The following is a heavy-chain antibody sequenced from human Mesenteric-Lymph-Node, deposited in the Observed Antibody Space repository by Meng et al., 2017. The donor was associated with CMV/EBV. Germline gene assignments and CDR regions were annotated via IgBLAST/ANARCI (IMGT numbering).Heavy chain of an antibody. Sequence: CPFSGFSLSTSGVGVSWLRQPPGKALEWLALIYWDDDKYYNPSLKSRLTITKDTSKNQVVLTMTNMDPLDTATYYCAHRRGSSRFDYWGQGTLVTVSS. D-gene: IGHD1-26*01. CDR3: AHRRGSSRFDY. J-gene: IGHJ4*02. V-gene: IGHV2-5*02. CDR2: IYWDDDK. CDR1: GFSLSTSGVG.